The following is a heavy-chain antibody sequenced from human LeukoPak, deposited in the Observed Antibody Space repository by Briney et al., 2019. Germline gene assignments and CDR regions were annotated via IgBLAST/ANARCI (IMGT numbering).Heavy chain of an antibody. CDR3: ARMPHYGDLNYSFDY. CDR1: GFIFSDYT. D-gene: IGHD4-17*01. V-gene: IGHV3-21*01. J-gene: IGHJ4*02. CDR2: ISGSGTYI. Sequence: GGSLRLSCAASGFIFSDYTMNWVRQAPGKGLEWVSSISGSGTYIYHGDSVKGRFTISRDNAKNSLYLQMSSLTAEDTAVYYCARMPHYGDLNYSFDYWGRGTLVTVSS.